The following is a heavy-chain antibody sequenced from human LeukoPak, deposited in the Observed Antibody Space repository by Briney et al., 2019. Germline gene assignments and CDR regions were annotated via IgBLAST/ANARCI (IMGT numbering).Heavy chain of an antibody. V-gene: IGHV4-39*02. Sequence: PSETLSLTCTVSGGSISSSSYYWGWIRQPPGKGLEWIGSIYYSGSAYYNPSLKSRVTISVDTSKNQFSLKLSSVTAADTAVYYCARDRPLTYYYDSSGYSDAFDIWGQGTMVTVSS. J-gene: IGHJ3*02. CDR1: GGSISSSSYY. D-gene: IGHD3-22*01. CDR3: ARDRPLTYYYDSSGYSDAFDI. CDR2: IYYSGSA.